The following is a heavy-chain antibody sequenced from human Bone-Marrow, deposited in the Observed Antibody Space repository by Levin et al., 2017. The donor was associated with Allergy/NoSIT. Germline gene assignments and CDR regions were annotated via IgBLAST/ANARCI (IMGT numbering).Heavy chain of an antibody. J-gene: IGHJ5*02. CDR2: ISTNHVTV. V-gene: IGHV3-48*01. Sequence: GESLKISCAASGFTFTSYGMNWVRQAPGKGLEWIAYISTNHVTVYYADSVKGRFTVSRDDAKNSVHLQMTNLRVEDTAVYYCARGMSWGWFDPWGQGTLVSVSS. CDR3: ARGMSWGWFDP. CDR1: GFTFTSYG. D-gene: IGHD6-13*01.